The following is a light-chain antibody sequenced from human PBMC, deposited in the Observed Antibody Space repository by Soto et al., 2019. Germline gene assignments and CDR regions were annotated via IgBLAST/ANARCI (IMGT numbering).Light chain of an antibody. Sequence: DIQMTQSPSSVSASVGDRVTITCRASQDISSGLAWFQQKPGEAPRLLIYTASSLHSGVPSRFGGSGSGTDFTLTISSLQPEDFATYYCQQGNSFPLTLGGGTKVEMK. J-gene: IGKJ4*01. V-gene: IGKV1-12*01. CDR3: QQGNSFPLT. CDR1: QDISSG. CDR2: TAS.